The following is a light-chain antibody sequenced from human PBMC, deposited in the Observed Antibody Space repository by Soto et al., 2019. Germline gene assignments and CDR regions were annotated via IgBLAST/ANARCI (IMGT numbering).Light chain of an antibody. CDR3: RQGHSMPFT. Sequence: DIQMTQSPSSLSASVGERVTINCRASQSITSSLNWYQHKPGKAPTLVVYAASSLQSGVPSRFSGSGSGTDFTLTISSLQPEDFATYFCRQGHSMPFTFGPGTKVDIK. CDR2: AAS. V-gene: IGKV1-39*01. CDR1: QSITSS. J-gene: IGKJ3*01.